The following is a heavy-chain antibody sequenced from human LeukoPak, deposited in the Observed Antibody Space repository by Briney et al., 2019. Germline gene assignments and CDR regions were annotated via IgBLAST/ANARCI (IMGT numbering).Heavy chain of an antibody. J-gene: IGHJ6*02. CDR2: INPSSGDT. V-gene: IGHV1-2*02. Sequence: ASVTVSCKASGYSFTGYFMQWVRQAPGQGLEWMGWINPSSGDTNYAQKFQGRVTMTRDTSISTAYMELSRLRSDDAAVYYCARRFYYAMDVWGQGTTVTVSS. D-gene: IGHD3-16*01. CDR1: GYSFTGYF. CDR3: ARRFYYAMDV.